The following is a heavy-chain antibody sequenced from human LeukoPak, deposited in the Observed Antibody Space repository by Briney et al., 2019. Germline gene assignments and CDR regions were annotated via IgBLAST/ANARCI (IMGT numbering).Heavy chain of an antibody. V-gene: IGHV3-23*01. CDR1: GFTFSSYA. CDR3: GRPTKYWLVRGDGVGV. J-gene: IGHJ6*02. CDR2: IDAGGGDT. D-gene: IGHD6-19*01. Sequence: GGSLRLSCAASGFTFSSYAMTWVRQVPGKGLEWVASIDAGGGDTYHSDSVKGRFTISRDNSMNTLYLQMNSLRADDTAVYYCGRPTKYWLVRGDGVGVWGQGTTVTVSS.